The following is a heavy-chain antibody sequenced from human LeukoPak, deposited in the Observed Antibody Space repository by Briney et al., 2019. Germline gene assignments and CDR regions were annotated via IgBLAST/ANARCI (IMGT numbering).Heavy chain of an antibody. CDR1: GYTVTSYD. CDR2: MNPNSGNT. D-gene: IGHD6-13*01. Sequence: ASVKVSCKASGYTVTSYDINWVRQATGQGLEWMGWMNPNSGNTGYVQKFQGRVTMTRNTSISTAYMELSSLRSEDTAVYYCARPGIAAAGVGYYYYGMDVWGQGTTVTVSS. V-gene: IGHV1-8*01. CDR3: ARPGIAAAGVGYYYYGMDV. J-gene: IGHJ6*02.